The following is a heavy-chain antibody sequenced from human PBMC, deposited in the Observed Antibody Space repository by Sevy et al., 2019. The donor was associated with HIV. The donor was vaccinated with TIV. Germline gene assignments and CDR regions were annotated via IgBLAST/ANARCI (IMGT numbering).Heavy chain of an antibody. J-gene: IGHJ6*03. CDR3: AKSPLAYCGGDCLYYMDV. Sequence: GGSLRLSCAASGFIFSSSAMSWVRQAPGKGLEWVSVINTSGGNTYYADSVKGQFTISRDNSKNTLYLQMNGLRAEDTAVYYCAKSPLAYCGGDCLYYMDVWGKGTTVTVPS. D-gene: IGHD2-21*02. CDR2: INTSGGNT. V-gene: IGHV3-23*01. CDR1: GFIFSSSA.